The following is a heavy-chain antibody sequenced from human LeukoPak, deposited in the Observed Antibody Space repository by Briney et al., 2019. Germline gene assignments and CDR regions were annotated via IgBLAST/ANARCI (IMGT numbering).Heavy chain of an antibody. CDR2: IYHSGST. D-gene: IGHD2-21*02. CDR3: ARRAHCGGDCYLE. Sequence: KPSETLSLTCAVSGGSISSGGYSWSWIRQPPGKGLEWIGYIYHSGSTYYNPSLKSRVTISVDRSKNQFSLKLSSVTAADTAVYYCARRAHCGGDCYLEWGQGTLVTVSS. CDR1: GGSISSGGYS. J-gene: IGHJ4*02. V-gene: IGHV4-30-2*01.